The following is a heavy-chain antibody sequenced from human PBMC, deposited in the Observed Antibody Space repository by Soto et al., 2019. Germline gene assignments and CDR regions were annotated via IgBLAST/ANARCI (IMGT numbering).Heavy chain of an antibody. V-gene: IGHV1-3*01. CDR1: GYTFTSYA. Sequence: ASVKVSCKASGYTFTSYAMHWVRQAPGQRLEWMGWINAGNGNTKFSQKFQGRVTITRDTSASTAYMELSSLRSEDTAVYYCARVSDDSSGWYVFDSWGQGTMVTVSS. CDR2: INAGNGNT. D-gene: IGHD6-19*01. CDR3: ARVSDDSSGWYVFDS. J-gene: IGHJ4*02.